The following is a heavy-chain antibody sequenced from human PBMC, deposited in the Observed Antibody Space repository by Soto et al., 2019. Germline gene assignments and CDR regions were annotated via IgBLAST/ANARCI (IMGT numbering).Heavy chain of an antibody. V-gene: IGHV3-23*01. CDR2: ISGSGGST. D-gene: IGHD1-26*01. CDR1: GFTFSSYA. J-gene: IGHJ4*02. CDR3: AKGGGGGATTFDY. Sequence: EVQLLESGGGLVQPGGSLRLSCAASGFTFSSYAMSWVRQAPGKGLEWVSAISGSGGSTYYADSVKGRFTISRDNSRNTRHLQMNSQRAVDTAVYYFAKGGGGGATTFDYWGQGTLVTVSS.